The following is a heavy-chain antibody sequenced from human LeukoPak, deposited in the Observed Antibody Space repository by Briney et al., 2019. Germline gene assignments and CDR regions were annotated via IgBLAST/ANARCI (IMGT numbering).Heavy chain of an antibody. J-gene: IGHJ4*02. CDR1: GYTFTSYY. D-gene: IGHD3-10*01. Sequence: ASVKVSCKASGYTFTSYYMHWVRQAPGQGLEWMGIINPSGGSTSYAQKFQGRVTMTRDTSTSTAYMELSSLRSEDTAVYYCASGITMVRGVKRYFDYWGQGTLVTVSS. V-gene: IGHV1-46*03. CDR3: ASGITMVRGVKRYFDY. CDR2: INPSGGST.